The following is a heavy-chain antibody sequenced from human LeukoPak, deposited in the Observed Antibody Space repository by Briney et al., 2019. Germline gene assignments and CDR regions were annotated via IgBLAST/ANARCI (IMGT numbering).Heavy chain of an antibody. Sequence: GGSLRLSCAPSGFMFSDYHMTWIRQAPGKGLEWVSYISGSSIYTRYADSVKGRFTISRDNAKNSLYLQMNSLRAEDTALYYCVRDISGYYFDYWGQGTLVTVSS. CDR2: ISGSSIYT. CDR1: GFMFSDYH. D-gene: IGHD3-22*01. J-gene: IGHJ4*02. CDR3: VRDISGYYFDY. V-gene: IGHV3-11*05.